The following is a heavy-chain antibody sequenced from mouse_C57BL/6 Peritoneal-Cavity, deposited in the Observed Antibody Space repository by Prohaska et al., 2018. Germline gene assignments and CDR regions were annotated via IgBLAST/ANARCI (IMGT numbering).Heavy chain of an antibody. CDR3: ARGLLKAMDY. V-gene: IGHV2-6*03. CDR2: IWSDGST. J-gene: IGHJ4*01. CDR1: GFSLTSYG. D-gene: IGHD1-3*01. Sequence: LSIICTVSGFSLTSYGVHWVRQPPGKGLEWLVVIWSDGSTTYNSALKSRLSISKDNSKSQVFLKMNSLQTDDTAMYYCARGLLKAMDYWGQGTSVTVSS.